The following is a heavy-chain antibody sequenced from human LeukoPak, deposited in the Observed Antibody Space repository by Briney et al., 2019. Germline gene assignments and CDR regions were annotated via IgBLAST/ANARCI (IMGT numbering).Heavy chain of an antibody. CDR3: AREWVYVYGDYWFHDP. CDR2: IKQDGSEK. Sequence: GGSLRLSCAASGFTFSSYWMSWVRQAPGKGLEWVANIKQDGSEKYYVDSVKGRFTISRDNAKNSLYLQMNSLRAEDTAVYYCAREWVYVYGDYWFHDPWGQGTLVTVSS. D-gene: IGHD4-17*01. V-gene: IGHV3-7*01. CDR1: GFTFSSYW. J-gene: IGHJ5*02.